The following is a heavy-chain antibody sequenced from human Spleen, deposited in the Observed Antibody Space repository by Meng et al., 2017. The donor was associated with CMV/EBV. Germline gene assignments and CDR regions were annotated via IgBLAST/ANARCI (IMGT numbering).Heavy chain of an antibody. D-gene: IGHD1-26*01. Sequence: LSLTCAASGFTFSSYSMNWVRQAPGKGLEWVSYISSSSSTIYYADSVKGRFTISRDNAKNSLYLQMNSLRAEDTAVYYCAREDRPKWELLPTDYWGQGTLVTVSS. CDR2: ISSSSSTI. CDR3: AREDRPKWELLPTDY. V-gene: IGHV3-48*04. CDR1: GFTFSSYS. J-gene: IGHJ4*02.